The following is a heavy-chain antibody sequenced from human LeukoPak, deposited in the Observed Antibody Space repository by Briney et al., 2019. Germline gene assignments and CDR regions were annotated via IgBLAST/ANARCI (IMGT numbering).Heavy chain of an antibody. J-gene: IGHJ4*02. CDR3: ARYCSSTSCPSYYFDY. D-gene: IGHD2-2*01. CDR1: GYSISSGYY. Sequence: SETLSLTCTVSGYSISSGYYWGWIRQPPGKGLEWIGSIYHSGSTYYNPSLKSRVTISVDTSKNQFSLKLSSVTAADKAVYYCARYCSSTSCPSYYFDYWGQGTLVTVSS. CDR2: IYHSGST. V-gene: IGHV4-38-2*02.